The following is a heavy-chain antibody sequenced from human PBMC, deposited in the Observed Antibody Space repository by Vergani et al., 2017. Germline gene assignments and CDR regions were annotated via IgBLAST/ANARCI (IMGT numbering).Heavy chain of an antibody. J-gene: IGHJ4*02. D-gene: IGHD6-6*01. V-gene: IGHV1-2*02. CDR2: INPNSGGT. Sequence: VQLVQSGAEVKKPGATVKISCKVSGYTFTDYYMHWVQQAPGKGLEWMGWINPNSGGTNYAQKFQGRVTMTRDTSISTAYMELSRLRSDDTAVYYCARPPFYSSSIYYFDYWGQGTLVTVSS. CDR1: GYTFTDYY. CDR3: ARPPFYSSSIYYFDY.